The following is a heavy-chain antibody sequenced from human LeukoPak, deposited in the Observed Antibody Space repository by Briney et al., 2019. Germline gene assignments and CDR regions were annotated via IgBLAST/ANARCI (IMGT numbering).Heavy chain of an antibody. D-gene: IGHD2-2*01. CDR2: INHSGST. CDR1: GESFSGYY. V-gene: IGHV4-34*01. CDR3: ARGQTPVLGYCSSTSCYRGPLKGFDY. J-gene: IGHJ4*02. Sequence: SETLSLTCAVYGESFSGYYWSWIRQPPGKGLEWIGEINHSGSTNYNPSLKSRVTISVDTSKNQFSLKLSSVTAADTAVYYCARGQTPVLGYCSSTSCYRGPLKGFDYWGQGTLVTVSS.